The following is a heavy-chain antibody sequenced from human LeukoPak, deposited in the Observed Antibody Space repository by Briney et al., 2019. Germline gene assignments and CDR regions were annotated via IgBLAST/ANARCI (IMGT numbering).Heavy chain of an antibody. Sequence: GESLKISCKGSGYSFTSYWIGWVRQMPAKGLEWMGSIYPGDSDTRYSPSFQGQVTISADKSISTAYLQWSSLEAPDTAMYYCARHTGSDCSSHNCFLDYWGQGTLVTVSS. V-gene: IGHV5-51*01. CDR1: GYSFTSYW. D-gene: IGHD2-2*01. J-gene: IGHJ4*02. CDR3: ARHTGSDCSSHNCFLDY. CDR2: IYPGDSDT.